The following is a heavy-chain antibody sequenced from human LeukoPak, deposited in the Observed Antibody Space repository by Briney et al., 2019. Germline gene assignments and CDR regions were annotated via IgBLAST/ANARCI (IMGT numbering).Heavy chain of an antibody. CDR3: AKDTGYTSGRLDY. V-gene: IGHV3-66*02. J-gene: IGHJ4*02. D-gene: IGHD6-19*01. Sequence: GGSLRLSCAASGFTVNNKYMTWVRQAPGKGLEWVSLIYNDGRTYYADSVKGRCTISRDNSKNTLFLQMNSLTTEDTAVYYCAKDTGYTSGRLDYWGQGNLVTVSS. CDR1: GFTVNNKY. CDR2: IYNDGRT.